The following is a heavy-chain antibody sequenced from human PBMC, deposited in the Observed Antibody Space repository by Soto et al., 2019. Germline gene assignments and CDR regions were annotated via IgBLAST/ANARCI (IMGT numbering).Heavy chain of an antibody. CDR3: AKGSRERYFDWLSHYYYYGMDV. CDR1: GFTFDDYA. CDR2: ISWNSGSI. Sequence: SLRLSCAASGFTFDDYAMHGVRQAPGKGLEWVSGISWNSGSIGYADSVKGRFTISRDNAKNSLYLQMNSLRAEDTALYYCAKGSRERYFDWLSHYYYYGMDVWGQGTTVTVSS. D-gene: IGHD3-9*01. J-gene: IGHJ6*02. V-gene: IGHV3-9*01.